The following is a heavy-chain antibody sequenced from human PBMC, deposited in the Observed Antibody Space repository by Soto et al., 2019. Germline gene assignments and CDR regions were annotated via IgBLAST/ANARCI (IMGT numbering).Heavy chain of an antibody. CDR3: VRSGTSSGRFSDY. CDR1: GYTFTSYW. Sequence: PGESLKISCKGSGYTFTSYWIGWVRQMPGEGLEWTGVIYPSDSDIRYSPSLQGKVTISADKSITTAYLQWSSLKAADTAMYYCVRSGTSSGRFSDYWGQGTLVTVSS. J-gene: IGHJ4*02. CDR2: IYPSDSDI. V-gene: IGHV5-51*01. D-gene: IGHD2-15*01.